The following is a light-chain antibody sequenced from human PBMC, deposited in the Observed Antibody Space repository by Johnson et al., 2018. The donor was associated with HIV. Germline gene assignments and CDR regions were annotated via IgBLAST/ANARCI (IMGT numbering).Light chain of an antibody. CDR2: DNN. CDR1: SSNIGNNY. Sequence: QSVLTQPPSVSAAPGQKVTISCSGSSSNIGNNYVSWYQQLPGRAPKLLIYDNNKRPSGIPDRFSGSKSGTSATLGITGLQTGDEADYYCGTWDSSLSVSYVFGTGTKVTVL. CDR3: GTWDSSLSVSYV. V-gene: IGLV1-51*01. J-gene: IGLJ1*01.